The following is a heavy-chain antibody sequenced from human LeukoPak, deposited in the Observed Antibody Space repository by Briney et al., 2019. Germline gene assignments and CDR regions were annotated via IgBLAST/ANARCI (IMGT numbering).Heavy chain of an antibody. V-gene: IGHV4-59*01. CDR3: ARAKYYYDSGDYHWFDP. CDR2: IFYSGNT. D-gene: IGHD3-22*01. CDR1: GGSISTYY. Sequence: SETLSLTCTVSGGSISTYYWSWIRQPTGKGLEWSGNIFYSGNTKYNPSLKSRLTISVDTSKNQFSLKLSSVTAADAAVYYCARAKYYYDSGDYHWFDPWGQGTLVTVSS. J-gene: IGHJ5*02.